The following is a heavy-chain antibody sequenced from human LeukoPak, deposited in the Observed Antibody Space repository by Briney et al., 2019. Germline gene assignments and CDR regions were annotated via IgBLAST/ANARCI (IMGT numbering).Heavy chain of an antibody. CDR2: ISGSGGST. V-gene: IGHV3-23*01. J-gene: IGHJ4*02. CDR3: AKGYYDYIWGSYYFDY. D-gene: IGHD3-16*01. Sequence: PEGSLRLSCAASGFTFSSYAMSWVRQAPGKGLEWVSAISGSGGSTYYADSAKGRFTISRDNSRDTLYLQMNSLRAEDTAVYYCAKGYYDYIWGSYYFDYWGQGTLVTVSS. CDR1: GFTFSSYA.